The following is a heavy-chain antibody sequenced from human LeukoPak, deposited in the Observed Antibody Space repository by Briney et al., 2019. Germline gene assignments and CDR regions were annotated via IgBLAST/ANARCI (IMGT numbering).Heavy chain of an antibody. Sequence: GESLRLSCAASGFIVSHNYMTWVRQAPGKGLEWISVIYIDGTTYYAGSVKGRFTIFRDQANNTLYLQMNTLRDEDTAVYYCARGPRYSFYWGQGTLVSVSS. V-gene: IGHV3-53*01. CDR1: GFIVSHNY. J-gene: IGHJ4*02. D-gene: IGHD6-13*01. CDR2: IYIDGTT. CDR3: ARGPRYSFY.